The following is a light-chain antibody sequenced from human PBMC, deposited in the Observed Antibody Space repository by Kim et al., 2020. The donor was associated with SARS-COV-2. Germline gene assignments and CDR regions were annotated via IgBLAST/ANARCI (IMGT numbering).Light chain of an antibody. Sequence: APGQTARISCEGDAIHGKYVPWYQQKPAQAPVLVMFYDSDRPPGIPERFSGSNSGSTATLTISRADAGDEADYYCQVWDSSTNHYVFGSGTKVTVL. CDR2: YDS. CDR1: AIHGKY. J-gene: IGLJ1*01. V-gene: IGLV3-21*04. CDR3: QVWDSSTNHYV.